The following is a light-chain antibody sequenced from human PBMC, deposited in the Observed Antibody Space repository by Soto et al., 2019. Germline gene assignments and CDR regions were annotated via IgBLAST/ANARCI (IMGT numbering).Light chain of an antibody. CDR3: SAYTNSIAL. CDR1: SSDIGTYNY. CDR2: EVS. Sequence: QSALTQPASVSGSPGQSITISCTGTSSDIGTYNYVSWYQQHPGKAPKLMIYEVSNRPSGVSNRFSGSKSGNTASLSISGLQAEDEADYYCSAYTNSIALFGGATKLTVL. V-gene: IGLV2-14*01. J-gene: IGLJ3*02.